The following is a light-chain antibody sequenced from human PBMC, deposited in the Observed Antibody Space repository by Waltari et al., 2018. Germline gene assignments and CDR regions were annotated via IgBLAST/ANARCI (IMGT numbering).Light chain of an antibody. V-gene: IGLV1-44*01. CDR2: RNN. Sequence: QSVLTQPPSASGTPGQRVTISCSGSSSNIGRNGVTGYQQLPGTAPKILIYRNNERPSGVPDRFSGSKSGTSASLAISGLQSEDEADYYCASWDDSLNGFYVFGTGTNVAVL. CDR3: ASWDDSLNGFYV. J-gene: IGLJ1*01. CDR1: SSNIGRNG.